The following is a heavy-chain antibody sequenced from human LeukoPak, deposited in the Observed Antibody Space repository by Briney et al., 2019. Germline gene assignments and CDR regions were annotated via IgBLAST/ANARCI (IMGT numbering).Heavy chain of an antibody. CDR3: ARGVEPLAANTLAY. CDR2: LYSDGNT. Sequence: QPGGSLRLSCAASGFTVITNDMTWVRQAPGKGLEWVSVLYSDGNTKYADSVQGRFTISGDNSKNTLYLEMNSLSPDDTAVYYCARGVEPLAANTLAYWGQGTLVTVSS. J-gene: IGHJ4*02. V-gene: IGHV3-53*01. CDR1: GFTVITND. D-gene: IGHD1-14*01.